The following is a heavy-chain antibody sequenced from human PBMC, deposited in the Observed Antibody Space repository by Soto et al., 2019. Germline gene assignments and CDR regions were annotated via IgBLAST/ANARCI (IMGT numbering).Heavy chain of an antibody. J-gene: IGHJ2*01. D-gene: IGHD6-13*01. V-gene: IGHV3-33*01. CDR2: IWFDGSDS. Sequence: QVQLEESGGGVVQPGRSLRLSCVASGFTFSNYGIHWVRQAPGKGLEWVAVIWFDGSDSRYADSVKGRFTISRDNPQNTVYLQMNSLRVDGTAVYYCARDSHMGTAGTWYFDLWGRDTLVTVSS. CDR3: ARDSHMGTAGTWYFDL. CDR1: GFTFSNYG.